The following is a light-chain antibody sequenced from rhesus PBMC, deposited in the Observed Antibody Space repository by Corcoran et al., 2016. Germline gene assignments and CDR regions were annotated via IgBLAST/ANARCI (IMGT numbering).Light chain of an antibody. CDR3: QQYSSSPPT. J-gene: IGKJ1*01. CDR2: KAS. V-gene: IGKV1-22*01. CDR1: QSISSW. Sequence: DIQMTQSPSSLSASVGDTVTITCRASQSISSWLAWYQQKPGKAHKVLIYKASTLQSGVPSRFSGSGSVTDCTLTISSLQSEDFATYYCQQYSSSPPTFGQGTKVEIK.